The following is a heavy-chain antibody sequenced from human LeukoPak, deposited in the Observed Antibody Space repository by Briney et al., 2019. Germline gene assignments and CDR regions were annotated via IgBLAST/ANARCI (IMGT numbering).Heavy chain of an antibody. CDR3: ARGYGAAAVNPFGY. CDR1: GGSFSGYY. J-gene: IGHJ4*02. D-gene: IGHD6-13*01. CDR2: INHSGST. Sequence: SETLSLTCAVYGGSFSGYYWSWIRQPPGKGLEWIGEINHSGSTNYNPSLKSRVTISVDTSKNQFSLKLSSVTAADTAVYYCARGYGAAAVNPFGYWGQGTLVTVSS. V-gene: IGHV4-34*01.